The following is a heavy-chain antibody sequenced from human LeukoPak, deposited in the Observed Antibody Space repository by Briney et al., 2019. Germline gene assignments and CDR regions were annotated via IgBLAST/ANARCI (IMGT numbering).Heavy chain of an antibody. Sequence: QPGGSLRLSCAASGFTFTTYWMHWVRQAPGKGLVWVSHINSDGSITSYADSVKGRFTISRDNAKDTLYLQMNGLRAEDTAVYFCAKQSAGSAAWYSLHYDFWGQGTLVTVSS. V-gene: IGHV3-74*01. CDR1: GFTFTTYW. D-gene: IGHD6-13*01. J-gene: IGHJ4*02. CDR3: AKQSAGSAAWYSLHYDF. CDR2: INSDGSIT.